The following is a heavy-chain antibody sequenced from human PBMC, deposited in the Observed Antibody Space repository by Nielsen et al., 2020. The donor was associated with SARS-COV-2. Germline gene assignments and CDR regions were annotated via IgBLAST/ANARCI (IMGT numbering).Heavy chain of an antibody. D-gene: IGHD3-3*01. Sequence: GESLKISCVTSGFTFKNAWMNWVRQAPGKGLEWVSSISSSSSYIYYADSVKGRFTISRDNAKNSLYLQMNSLRAEDTAVYYCARAYRPITIFGVVPPSGMDVWGQGTTVTVSS. V-gene: IGHV3-21*01. J-gene: IGHJ6*02. CDR1: GFTFKNAW. CDR2: ISSSSSYI. CDR3: ARAYRPITIFGVVPPSGMDV.